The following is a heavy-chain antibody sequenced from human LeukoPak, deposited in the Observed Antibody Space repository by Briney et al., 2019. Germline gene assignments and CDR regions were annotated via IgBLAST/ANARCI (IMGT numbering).Heavy chain of an antibody. D-gene: IGHD2-8*02. V-gene: IGHV3-23*01. Sequence: GGSLRLSCAASGLTFSSYAMTWVRQAPGKGLQWISAISGSAYSTSYADSVKGRFTTSRDNSKNTLYLQMNSLRAEDTAIYYCARNTRGFKLGDAFDIWGQGTMVTVSS. J-gene: IGHJ3*02. CDR1: GLTFSSYA. CDR2: ISGSAYST. CDR3: ARNTRGFKLGDAFDI.